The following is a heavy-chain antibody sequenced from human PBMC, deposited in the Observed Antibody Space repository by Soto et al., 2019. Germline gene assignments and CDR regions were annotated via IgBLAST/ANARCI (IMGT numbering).Heavy chain of an antibody. V-gene: IGHV4-31*03. CDR1: GGSITSGGYY. Sequence: SETLSLTCTVSGGSITSGGYYWSWIRQHPERGLEWIGYIYYSGSTYYNPSLKSRVSIFVDRSKNQFSLELNSATAADRAVYYCARQPESTSYFDYWGQGILVTVSS. CDR3: ARQPESTSYFDY. J-gene: IGHJ4*02. D-gene: IGHD2-2*01. CDR2: IYYSGST.